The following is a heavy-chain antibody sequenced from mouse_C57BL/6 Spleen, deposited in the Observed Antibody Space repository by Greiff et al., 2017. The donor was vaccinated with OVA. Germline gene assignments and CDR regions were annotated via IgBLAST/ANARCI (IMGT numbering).Heavy chain of an antibody. V-gene: IGHV2-2*01. D-gene: IGHD1-1*01. CDR3: ARRHDGVAMDY. Sequence: QVQLQQSGPGLVQPSQSLSITCTVSGFSLTSYGVHWVRQSPGKGLEWLGVIWRGGSTDYNAAFISRLSISKDKSKSKVFLKMSSLQAEDTAIYYCARRHDGVAMDYWGQGTSVTVSS. CDR2: IWRGGST. J-gene: IGHJ4*01. CDR1: GFSLTSYG.